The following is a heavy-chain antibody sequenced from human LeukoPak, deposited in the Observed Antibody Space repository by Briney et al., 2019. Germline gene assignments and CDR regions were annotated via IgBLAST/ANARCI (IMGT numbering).Heavy chain of an antibody. D-gene: IGHD6-13*01. V-gene: IGHV4-34*01. CDR2: LNHSGST. CDR3: ARARVAAAGTFTDY. Sequence: SETLSLTCAVYGGSFSGYYWSWIRQPPGKGLEWIGELNHSGSTNYNPSLKSRVTISVDTSKNQFSLKLSSVTAADTAVYYCARARVAAAGTFTDYWGQGTLVTVSS. J-gene: IGHJ4*02. CDR1: GGSFSGYY.